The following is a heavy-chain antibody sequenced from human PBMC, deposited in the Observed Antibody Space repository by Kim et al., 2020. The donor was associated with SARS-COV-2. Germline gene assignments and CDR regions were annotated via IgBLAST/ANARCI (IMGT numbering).Heavy chain of an antibody. CDR3: ARDPVGSGSYYDY. CDR2: IWYDGSNK. D-gene: IGHD3-10*01. J-gene: IGHJ4*02. V-gene: IGHV3-33*01. Sequence: GGSLRLSCAASGFTFSSYGMHWVRQAPGKGLEWVAVIWYDGSNKYYADSVKGRFTISRDNSKNTLYLQMNSLRAEDTAVYYCARDPVGSGSYYDYWGQGTLVTVSS. CDR1: GFTFSSYG.